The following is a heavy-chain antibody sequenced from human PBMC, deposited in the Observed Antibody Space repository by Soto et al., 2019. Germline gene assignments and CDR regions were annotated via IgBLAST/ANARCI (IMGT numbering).Heavy chain of an antibody. J-gene: IGHJ6*02. Sequence: QVQLVESGGGVVQPGRSLRLSCAASGFTFSSYGMHWVRQAPGKGLEWVAVIWYDGSNKYYADSVKGRFTISRDNSKNTLYLQMNSLRAEDTAVYYCAREPTDTAMAIYYYGMDVWGQGTTVTVSS. CDR2: IWYDGSNK. D-gene: IGHD5-18*01. CDR1: GFTFSSYG. V-gene: IGHV3-33*01. CDR3: AREPTDTAMAIYYYGMDV.